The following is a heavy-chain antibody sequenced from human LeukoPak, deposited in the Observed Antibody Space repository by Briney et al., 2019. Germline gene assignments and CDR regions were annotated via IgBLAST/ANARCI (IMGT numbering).Heavy chain of an antibody. Sequence: GGSLRLSCVASGFTFSDYWMHWVRQAPGKGLEWVANLKHHGSEMYYVDSVKGRSIISRDNTRNSLYLQMNSLRAEDTAVYYCATGTPFGAYWGQGTLVTVSS. J-gene: IGHJ4*02. D-gene: IGHD3-3*01. CDR2: LKHHGSEM. CDR3: ATGTPFGAY. V-gene: IGHV3-7*03. CDR1: GFTFSDYW.